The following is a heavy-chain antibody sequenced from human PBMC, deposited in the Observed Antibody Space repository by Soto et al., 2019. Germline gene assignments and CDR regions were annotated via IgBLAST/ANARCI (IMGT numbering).Heavy chain of an antibody. CDR3: ATRITRPFDY. CDR1: GYTLTELS. V-gene: IGHV1-24*01. D-gene: IGHD1-20*01. J-gene: IGHJ4*02. Sequence: ASVKVSCKVSGYTLTELSMHWVRQAPGKGLEWMGGFDPEDGETIYAQKFQGRVTMTEDTSTDTAYMELSSLRSDDPAVYYCATRITRPFDYWGQGTLVTVSS. CDR2: FDPEDGET.